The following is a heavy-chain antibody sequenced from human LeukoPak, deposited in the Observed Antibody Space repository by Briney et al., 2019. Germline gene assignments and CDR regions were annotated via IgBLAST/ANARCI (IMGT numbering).Heavy chain of an antibody. CDR1: GYTFTSYY. V-gene: IGHV1-2*02. J-gene: IGHJ4*02. CDR3: ARDSCSLSSCPFFGY. D-gene: IGHD2-2*01. Sequence: ASVKVSCKASGYTFTSYYMHWVRQAPGQGLEWMGWINPNSGGTNYAQKFQGRVTMTRDTSITTAYMELSSLISDDTAVYYCARDSCSLSSCPFFGYWGQGILVTVSS. CDR2: INPNSGGT.